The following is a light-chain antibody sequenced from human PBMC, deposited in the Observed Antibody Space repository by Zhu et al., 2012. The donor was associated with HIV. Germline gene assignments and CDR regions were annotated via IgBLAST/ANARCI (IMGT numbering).Light chain of an antibody. J-gene: IGKJ2*01. Sequence: EIVLTQSPGTLSLSPGERATLSCRASQTVYSNYLAWYQQKPGQPPRLLIYGTSSRATGIPDRFSGSGFGTDFTLTISRLEPEDFVVYFCQQYGDSPRTFGQGTKVEIK. CDR2: GTS. CDR1: QTVYSNY. V-gene: IGKV3-20*01. CDR3: QQYGDSPRT.